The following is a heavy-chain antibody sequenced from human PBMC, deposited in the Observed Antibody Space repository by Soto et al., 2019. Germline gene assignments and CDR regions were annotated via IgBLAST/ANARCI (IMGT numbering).Heavy chain of an antibody. V-gene: IGHV4-59*01. Sequence: QVQLQESGPGLVKPSETLSLTCTVSGASISSDYWGWMRQPPGKGLEWIGYIYYRGTTNYNPSLKSRVTISEDTSRNQFTLKLSSVPAADTAVYYCVRLRPVNWFDPWGQGTLVTVSS. CDR1: GASISSDY. J-gene: IGHJ5*02. CDR3: VRLRPVNWFDP. D-gene: IGHD3-9*01. CDR2: IYYRGTT.